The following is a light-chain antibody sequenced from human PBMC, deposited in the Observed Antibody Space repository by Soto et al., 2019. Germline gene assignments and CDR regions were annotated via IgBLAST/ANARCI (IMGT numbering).Light chain of an antibody. CDR1: SGHSNYA. CDR2: VNSDGSH. V-gene: IGLV4-69*01. Sequence: QLVLTQSPSASASLGASVKLTCTLSSGHSNYAIAWHQQLPEKGPRYLMKVNSDGSHSKGDGIPDRFSGSSSGAERYLTISSLQSEDEADYYCQNWDPGIVLFGGGTKLTVL. CDR3: QNWDPGIVL. J-gene: IGLJ2*01.